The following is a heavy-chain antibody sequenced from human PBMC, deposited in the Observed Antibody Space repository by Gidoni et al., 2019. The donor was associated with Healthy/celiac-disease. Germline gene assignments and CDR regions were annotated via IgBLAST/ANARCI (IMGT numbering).Heavy chain of an antibody. D-gene: IGHD1-26*01. CDR2: ISYDGSNK. CDR3: ARDPFLGGSYYYFDY. J-gene: IGHJ4*02. V-gene: IGHV3-30*19. Sequence: QVQLVESGGGVVQPGRSLRLSCAASAFTFSSYGMHWVRQAPGKGLEWVAVISYDGSNKYYADSVKGRFTISRDNSKNTLYLQMNSLRAEDTAVYFCARDPFLGGSYYYFDYWGQGTLVTVSS. CDR1: AFTFSSYG.